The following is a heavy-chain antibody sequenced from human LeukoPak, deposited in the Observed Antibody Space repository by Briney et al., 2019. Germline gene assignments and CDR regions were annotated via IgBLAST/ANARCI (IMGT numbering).Heavy chain of an antibody. J-gene: IGHJ3*02. D-gene: IGHD3-22*01. CDR1: GYTFTGYY. Sequence: ASVKVFCKASGYTFTGYYMHWVRQAPGQGLEWMGWINPNSGGTNYAQKFQGRVTMTRDTSISTAYMELSRLRSDDTAVYYCAAAGRITMIVVVAFDIWGQGTMVTVSS. CDR2: INPNSGGT. CDR3: AAAGRITMIVVVAFDI. V-gene: IGHV1-2*02.